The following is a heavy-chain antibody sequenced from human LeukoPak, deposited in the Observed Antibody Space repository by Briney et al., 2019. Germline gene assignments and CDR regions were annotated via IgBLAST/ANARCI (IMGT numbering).Heavy chain of an antibody. CDR2: ITNSGSDT. D-gene: IGHD1-26*01. CDR1: GLTLSGFT. J-gene: IGHJ4*02. Sequence: GGSLRLSCAASGLTLSGFTMSWVRQAPGKGLDWISGITNSGSDTYYADSVKGRFTISRDNSKNTLYLQMNGLRVEDTAIYYCVKDRGPGADFDYWGQGTLVTVSS. V-gene: IGHV3-23*01. CDR3: VKDRGPGADFDY.